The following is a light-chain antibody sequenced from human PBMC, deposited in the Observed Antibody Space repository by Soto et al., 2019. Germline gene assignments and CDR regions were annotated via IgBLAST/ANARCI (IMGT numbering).Light chain of an antibody. CDR3: QNWDTGIWV. V-gene: IGLV4-69*01. Sequence: QPVLTQSPSASASLGASVKLTCTLSSGHSSYAIAWHQQQPEKGPRYLMKFNSDGSHSKGDGIPDRFSGSNSGAEHFLTISSLQSEDEADYYWQNWDTGIWVLGGGTQLTVL. CDR1: SGHSSYA. CDR2: FNSDGSH. J-gene: IGLJ3*02.